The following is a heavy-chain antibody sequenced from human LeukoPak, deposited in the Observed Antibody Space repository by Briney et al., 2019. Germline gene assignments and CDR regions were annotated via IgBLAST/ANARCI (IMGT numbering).Heavy chain of an antibody. CDR2: ISWNSGSI. CDR3: AKDGAAVAGSTLFDY. D-gene: IGHD6-19*01. Sequence: GGSLRLSCAASGFTFDDYAMHWVRQAPGKGLEWVSGISWNSGSIGYADSVKGRFTISRDNAKNSLYLQMNSLRAEDTALYYCAKDGAAVAGSTLFDYWGQGTLVTVSS. V-gene: IGHV3-9*01. CDR1: GFTFDDYA. J-gene: IGHJ4*02.